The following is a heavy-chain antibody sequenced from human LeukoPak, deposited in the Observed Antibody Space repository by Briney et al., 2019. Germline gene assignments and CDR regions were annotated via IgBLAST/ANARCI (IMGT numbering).Heavy chain of an antibody. CDR2: ISSSSSTI. J-gene: IGHJ4*02. V-gene: IGHV3-48*02. Sequence: PGGSLRLSCAASGFTFSNYALNWVRQAPGKGLEWVSYISSSSSTIYYTDSVKGRFTISRDNAKNSLYLQMNSLRDEDTAVYYCARDGGVDAHIDYWGQGTLVTVPA. CDR1: GFTFSNYA. CDR3: ARDGGVDAHIDY. D-gene: IGHD3-3*01.